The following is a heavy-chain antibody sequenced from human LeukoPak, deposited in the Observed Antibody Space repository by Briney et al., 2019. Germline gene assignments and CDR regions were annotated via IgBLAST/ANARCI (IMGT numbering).Heavy chain of an antibody. J-gene: IGHJ4*02. CDR1: YYSISSGYY. CDR3: ARRGDGGYNSGFDY. Sequence: PSATLSLTCAAAYYSISSGYYWGCILQPPGKGLEWIGIIYHFGNTYYTPSLKSRVTISADTSKNQFSLKLSTVTAADTAVYYCARRGDGGYNSGFDYWGQGTLVTVSS. CDR2: IYHFGNT. D-gene: IGHD5-24*01. V-gene: IGHV4-38-2*01.